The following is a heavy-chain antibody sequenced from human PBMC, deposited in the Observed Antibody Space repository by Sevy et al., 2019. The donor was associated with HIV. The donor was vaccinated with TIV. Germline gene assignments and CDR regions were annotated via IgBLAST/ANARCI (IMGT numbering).Heavy chain of an antibody. CDR2: IYHSGST. D-gene: IGHD4-17*01. Sequence: SETLSLTCAVSGYSISSGYYWGWIRQPPGKGLEWIGSIYHSGSTYYNPSLKSRVTISVDTSKNQFSLKLSSVTAADTAVYYCARLATVTTTHYFDYWGQGTLVTVSS. J-gene: IGHJ4*02. CDR1: GYSISSGYY. V-gene: IGHV4-38-2*01. CDR3: ARLATVTTTHYFDY.